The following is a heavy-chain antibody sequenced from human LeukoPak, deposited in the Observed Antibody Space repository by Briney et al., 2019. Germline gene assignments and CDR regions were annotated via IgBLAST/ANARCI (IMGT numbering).Heavy chain of an antibody. D-gene: IGHD2-2*01. V-gene: IGHV3-48*03. CDR2: ILRISRPI. CDR1: GLTFRIHE. Sequence: GGCLGLACAASGLTFRIHEMDWVRQARGRGLGWDSYILRISRPITHAYSVKGRFTISRDNAKNSLYLKMNSLRAEDTAVYYCARDGSSTSGVGYFDYWGQGTLVTVSS. J-gene: IGHJ4*02. CDR3: ARDGSSTSGVGYFDY.